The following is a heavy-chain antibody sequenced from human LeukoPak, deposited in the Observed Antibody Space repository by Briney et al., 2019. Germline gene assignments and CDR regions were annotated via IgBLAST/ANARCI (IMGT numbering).Heavy chain of an antibody. V-gene: IGHV3-23*01. CDR2: ISGSGGST. CDR3: AATYYDFWSGQRPFDY. Sequence: GGSLRLSCAASGFTFSSYAMSWVRQAPGKGLEWVSAISGSGGSTYYADPVKGRFTISRDNSKNTLYLQMNSLRAEDTAVYYCAATYYDFWSGQRPFDYWGQGTLVTVSS. CDR1: GFTFSSYA. J-gene: IGHJ4*02. D-gene: IGHD3-3*01.